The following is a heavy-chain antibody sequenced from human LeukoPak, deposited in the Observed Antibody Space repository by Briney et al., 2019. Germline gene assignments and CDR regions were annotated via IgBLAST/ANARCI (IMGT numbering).Heavy chain of an antibody. D-gene: IGHD4-23*01. CDR3: ARRKVGGNSVEFDY. CDR1: GSSLSPSGVG. V-gene: IGHV2-5*01. CDR2: IYRNDDK. J-gene: IGHJ4*02. Sequence: SGPTLVNPTQTLTLTCTCSGSSLSPSGVGVGWIRQPPGKALEWLALIYRNDDKRYTPSLKSRLTITKDTSKNQVVLTMTNMDPVDTATYFCARRKVGGNSVEFDYWGQGIMVTVSS.